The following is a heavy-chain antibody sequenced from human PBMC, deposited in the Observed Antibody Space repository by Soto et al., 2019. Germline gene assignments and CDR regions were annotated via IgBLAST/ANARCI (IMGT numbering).Heavy chain of an antibody. Sequence: PGGSLRLSCAGSEFIVNGKKDITWVRKAPGKGLDWVSGFYLADGTYYADSVKGRFTISRDNSKNTLYLQMNSLRAEDTAVYYCARERTFEVEMATIRYFDYWGQGTLVTVSS. J-gene: IGHJ4*02. CDR1: EFIVNGKK. CDR2: FYLADGT. CDR3: ARERTFEVEMATIRYFDY. D-gene: IGHD5-12*01. V-gene: IGHV3-66*02.